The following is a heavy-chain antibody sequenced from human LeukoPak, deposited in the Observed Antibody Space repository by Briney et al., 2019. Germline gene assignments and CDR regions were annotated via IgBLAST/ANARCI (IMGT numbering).Heavy chain of an antibody. CDR3: AKGSKLLVFTRDHYMHV. Sequence: GGSLRLSCAASGFTFSNFWMSWVRQAPGKGLEWVANIKQDGSEKYYVDSVKGRFTISRDNAKKSLYLQMNSLRAEDTALYYCAKGSKLLVFTRDHYMHVWGKGTTVTISS. J-gene: IGHJ6*03. D-gene: IGHD3-9*01. CDR1: GFTFSNFW. V-gene: IGHV3-7*01. CDR2: IKQDGSEK.